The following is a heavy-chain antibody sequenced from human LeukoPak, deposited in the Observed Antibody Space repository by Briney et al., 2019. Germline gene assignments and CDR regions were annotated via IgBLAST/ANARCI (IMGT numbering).Heavy chain of an antibody. Sequence: PGGSLRLSCAASGFTFSSYSMNWVRQAPGKGLEWVSSISSSSSYIYYADSVKGRFTISRDNAKNSLYLQMSSLRAEDTAVYYCARVGKYCSSTSCYHFDYWGQGTLVTVSS. CDR3: ARVGKYCSSTSCYHFDY. CDR1: GFTFSSYS. V-gene: IGHV3-21*01. D-gene: IGHD2-2*01. J-gene: IGHJ4*02. CDR2: ISSSSSYI.